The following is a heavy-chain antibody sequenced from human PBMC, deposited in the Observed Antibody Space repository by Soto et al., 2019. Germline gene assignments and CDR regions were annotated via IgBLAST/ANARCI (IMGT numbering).Heavy chain of an antibody. V-gene: IGHV3-9*01. J-gene: IGHJ4*02. CDR3: ASEYGSGFPVY. CDR2: INWNSGKV. D-gene: IGHD3-10*01. Sequence: EVQLVESGGDLVQPGRSLRLSCEASGFTFDDYAMHWVRQAPGKGLEWVSHINWNSGKVGYADSVKGRFTISRDNAKNSLYLQMNSLRAEDTALYYCASEYGSGFPVYWGQGTLVTVSS. CDR1: GFTFDDYA.